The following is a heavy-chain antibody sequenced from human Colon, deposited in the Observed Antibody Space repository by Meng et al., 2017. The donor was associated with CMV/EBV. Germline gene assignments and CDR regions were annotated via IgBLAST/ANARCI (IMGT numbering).Heavy chain of an antibody. D-gene: IGHD6-19*01. V-gene: IGHV3-30*18. CDR1: GFTFSSDG. CDR3: AKDNVERAVAGNFDY. Sequence: SGFTFSSDGMHWVRQAPGKGLEWVAVISYDGSNKYYADSVKGRFTISRDNSKNTLYLQMNSLRAEDTAVYYCAKDNVERAVAGNFDYWGQGTLVTVSS. J-gene: IGHJ4*02. CDR2: ISYDGSNK.